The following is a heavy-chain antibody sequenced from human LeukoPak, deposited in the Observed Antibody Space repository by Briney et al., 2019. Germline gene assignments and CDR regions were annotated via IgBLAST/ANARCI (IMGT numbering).Heavy chain of an antibody. CDR1: GYTFTDYY. CDR2: IHPNSGAT. CDR3: VRDMGGYSGYDYDY. V-gene: IGHV1-2*02. D-gene: IGHD5-12*01. Sequence: GASVKVSCKTSGYTFTDYYLHWVRQAPGQGLEWVGWIHPNSGATHYAQKFQGRLTMTRDTSISTVYTELTRLRSDDTAVYYCVRDMGGYSGYDYDYWGQGTLVTASS. J-gene: IGHJ4*02.